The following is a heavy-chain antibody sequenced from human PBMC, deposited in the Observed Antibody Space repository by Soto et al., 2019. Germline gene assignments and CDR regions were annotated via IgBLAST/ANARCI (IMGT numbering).Heavy chain of an antibody. D-gene: IGHD6-19*01. CDR3: ARDGQWLPRDGLRSSYYFDY. CDR1: GFNFSSYF. Sequence: PGGSLRLSCAASGFNFSSYFMHWVRQAPGKGLEWVAVIWYDGGNKYYADSVKGRFTISRDNSKNTLYLQMNSLRAEDTAVYYCARDGQWLPRDGLRSSYYFDYWGQGTLVTVSS. J-gene: IGHJ4*02. CDR2: IWYDGGNK. V-gene: IGHV3-33*01.